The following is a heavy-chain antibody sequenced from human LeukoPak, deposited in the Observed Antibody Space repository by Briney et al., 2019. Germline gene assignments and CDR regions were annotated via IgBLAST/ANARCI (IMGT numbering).Heavy chain of an antibody. CDR1: GGSISSYY. CDR3: ARRIAGGPLDY. CDR2: IYYSGST. V-gene: IGHV4-59*01. D-gene: IGHD6-13*01. J-gene: IGHJ4*02. Sequence: SETLSLTCTVSGGSISSYYWSWIRQPPGKGLEWIGYIYYSGSTSYNPSLKSRVTIPVDTSKNQFSLKLSSVTAADTAVYYCARRIAGGPLDYWGQGTLVTVSS.